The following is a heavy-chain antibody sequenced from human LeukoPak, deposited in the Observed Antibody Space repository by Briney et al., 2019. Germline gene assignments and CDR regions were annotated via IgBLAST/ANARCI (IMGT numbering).Heavy chain of an antibody. J-gene: IGHJ6*02. D-gene: IGHD6-19*01. Sequence: PSETLSLTCAVYGGSFSGSYWSCIRQPPGKGLEWMGEINHNGATNSNPSLMSRVTISVDTSKNQFSLNLTYVTAADTAVYYCARPLRPYGSGYTGMDYWGQGTTVTVSS. CDR3: ARPLRPYGSGYTGMDY. CDR1: GGSFSGSY. CDR2: INHNGAT. V-gene: IGHV4-34*01.